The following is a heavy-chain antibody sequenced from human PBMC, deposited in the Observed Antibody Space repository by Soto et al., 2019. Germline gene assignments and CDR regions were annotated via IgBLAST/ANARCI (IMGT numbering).Heavy chain of an antibody. V-gene: IGHV3-66*01. Sequence: GGSLRLSCAASGFTVSLNYMSWVRQAPGKGLEWVSVIYTGGSTYYADSVKGRFTISRDNSKNTVYLQMNSLRAEDTAFYYCAKDSISDRETFNFDSWGQGTLVTVSS. CDR2: IYTGGST. CDR3: AKDSISDRETFNFDS. J-gene: IGHJ4*02. CDR1: GFTVSLNY. D-gene: IGHD1-26*01.